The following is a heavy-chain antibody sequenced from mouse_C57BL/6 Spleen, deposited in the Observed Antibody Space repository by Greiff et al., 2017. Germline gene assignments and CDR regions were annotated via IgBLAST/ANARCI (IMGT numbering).Heavy chain of an antibody. Sequence: VQLQQPGAELVKPGASVKVSCKASGYTFTSYRMHWVKQRPGQGLEWIGRFHPSDSDTNYNQKFKGKATLTVEKSSSTAYLQLSRLTSEDSAVYYCAIDSSGYRFAYWGQGTMVTVSA. CDR3: AIDSSGYRFAY. J-gene: IGHJ3*01. CDR2: FHPSDSDT. D-gene: IGHD3-2*02. V-gene: IGHV1-74*01. CDR1: GYTFTSYR.